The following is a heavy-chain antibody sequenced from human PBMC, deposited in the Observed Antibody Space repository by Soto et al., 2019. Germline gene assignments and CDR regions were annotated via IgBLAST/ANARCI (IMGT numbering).Heavy chain of an antibody. Sequence: VQLAESGGGLIQPGGSLRLSCTASGITVSNNYMGWVRQAPGKGLEWVSALYSDATEVYADSVKGRFTIFRDNSRNTLYLQMNNVRVENTAVYYCARALSRWGSGAAYWGQGTLVTVSS. CDR2: LYSDATE. J-gene: IGHJ4*02. CDR3: ARALSRWGSGAAY. V-gene: IGHV3-53*01. CDR1: GITVSNNY. D-gene: IGHD7-27*01.